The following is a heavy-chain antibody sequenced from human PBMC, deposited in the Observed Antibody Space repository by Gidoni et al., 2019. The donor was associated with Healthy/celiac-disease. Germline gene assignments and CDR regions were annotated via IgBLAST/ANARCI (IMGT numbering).Heavy chain of an antibody. Sequence: EVQLVEYGGGGVKPGGSLRLSCAASGCTFSSYSRNWVRQAPGKGLEWVSSISSRSRYIYYADSVKGRFTISRDNAKNSLYLQMNSLRAEDTAVYYCARDGASSLGYGSTSFAYVWGKGTTVTVSS. D-gene: IGHD2-2*01. CDR2: ISSRSRYI. J-gene: IGHJ6*04. CDR1: GCTFSSYS. V-gene: IGHV3-21*01. CDR3: ARDGASSLGYGSTSFAYV.